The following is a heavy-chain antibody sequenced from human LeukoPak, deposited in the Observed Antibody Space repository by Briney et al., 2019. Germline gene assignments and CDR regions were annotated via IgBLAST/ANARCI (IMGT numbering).Heavy chain of an antibody. CDR2: LDPEDGET. Sequence: ASVKVSFKVSGYTLTELSLHWVRQPPAKGLEWVGVLDPEDGETIYAQKFQGRVTMTEDTSTDTAYMELSSLRSEDTAVYYCATVAAAGTFLFDYWGQGTLVTVSS. CDR3: ATVAAAGTFLFDY. CDR1: GYTLTELS. V-gene: IGHV1-24*01. J-gene: IGHJ4*02. D-gene: IGHD6-13*01.